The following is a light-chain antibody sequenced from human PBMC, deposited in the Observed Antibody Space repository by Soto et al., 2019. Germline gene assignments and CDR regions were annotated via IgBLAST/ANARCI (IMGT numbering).Light chain of an antibody. CDR3: CSYAGSSTFLV. CDR2: EVS. J-gene: IGLJ2*01. Sequence: QSVLTQPASVSGSPGQSITISCSGTSSDVGNYNLVSWYQQHPGKAPKLMIYEVSKRPSGVSNRFSGSKSGNTASLTISGLQAEDEADYYCCSYAGSSTFLVFGGGT. CDR1: SSDVGNYNL. V-gene: IGLV2-23*02.